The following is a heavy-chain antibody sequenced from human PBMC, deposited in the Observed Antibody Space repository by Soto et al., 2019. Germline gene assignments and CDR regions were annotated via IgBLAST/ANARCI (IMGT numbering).Heavy chain of an antibody. D-gene: IGHD3-22*01. V-gene: IGHV1-3*01. CDR2: INVGNGNT. CDR1: GYTFISYS. J-gene: IGHJ4*02. CDR3: NTDGSGYSLFDY. Sequence: ASVKVSCTVSGYTFISYSMHWVRQAPGQRLEWMGWINVGNGNTKYSQKIQGRVTITIDTSASTGYMELSSLKTEDTAVYYCNTDGSGYSLFDYWGQGTLVTVSS.